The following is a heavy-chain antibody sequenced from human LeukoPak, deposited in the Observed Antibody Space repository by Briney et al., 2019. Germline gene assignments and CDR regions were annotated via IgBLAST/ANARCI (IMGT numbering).Heavy chain of an antibody. D-gene: IGHD6-13*01. Sequence: SETLSLTCTVSGGSISSYYWSWIRQPPGKGLEWIGYIYYSGSTNYNPSLKSRVTMSVDTSKNQFSLKQSSVTAADTAVYYCARGCSAGTPHNWFDPWGQGTLVTVSS. CDR2: IYYSGST. J-gene: IGHJ5*02. CDR3: ARGCSAGTPHNWFDP. V-gene: IGHV4-59*01. CDR1: GGSISSYY.